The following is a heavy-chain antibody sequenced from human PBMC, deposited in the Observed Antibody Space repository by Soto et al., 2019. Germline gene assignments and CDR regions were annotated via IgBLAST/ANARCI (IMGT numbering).Heavy chain of an antibody. J-gene: IGHJ4*02. CDR3: AREGGFNSYYFDY. D-gene: IGHD1-26*01. CDR1: GGSVYRGGYS. V-gene: IGHV4-30-2*01. CDR2: IYHSGTT. Sequence: QLQLQESGSGLVKPSQTLSLTCAVSGGSVYRGGYSWTWVRQAPGKGLEWIGYIYHSGTTSYNPSLKSRVTMSVDRSKNQFSLGSRSVTAADTAVYFCAREGGFNSYYFDYWGQGILVTVSS.